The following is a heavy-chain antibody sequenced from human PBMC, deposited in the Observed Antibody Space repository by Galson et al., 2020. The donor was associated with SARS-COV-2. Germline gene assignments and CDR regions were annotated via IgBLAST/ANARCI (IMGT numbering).Heavy chain of an antibody. J-gene: IGHJ6*02. CDR1: GFTFSTYA. Sequence: GESLKISCAASGFTFSTYAMSWVRQAPGKGLEWVSSISGSGGSTHYVDSVKGRFIISRDNFKNTLYLQMNSLRDEDTAVYYCAKDYGFYGMDVWGQGTTVTVSS. CDR2: ISGSGGST. CDR3: AKDYGFYGMDV. V-gene: IGHV3-23*01. D-gene: IGHD3-10*01.